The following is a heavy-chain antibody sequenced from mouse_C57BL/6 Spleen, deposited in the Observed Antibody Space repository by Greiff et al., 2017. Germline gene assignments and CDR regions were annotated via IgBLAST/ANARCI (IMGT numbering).Heavy chain of an antibody. Sequence: QVQLQQPGAALVKPGASVKLSCKASGYTFTSYWMHWVKQRPGRGVEWLGRIDPNSGGTKYNEKFKSKATLTVDKPSSTAYMQLSSLTSEDSAVYYCATGGTNWDEEGAMDYWGQGTSVTVSS. J-gene: IGHJ4*01. V-gene: IGHV1-72*01. CDR2: IDPNSGGT. CDR3: ATGGTNWDEEGAMDY. CDR1: GYTFTSYW. D-gene: IGHD4-1*01.